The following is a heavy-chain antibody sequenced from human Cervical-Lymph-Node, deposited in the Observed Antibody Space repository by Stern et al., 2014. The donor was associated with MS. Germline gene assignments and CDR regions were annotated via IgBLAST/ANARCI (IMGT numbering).Heavy chain of an antibody. CDR3: ARGVVSNRAAATLHNLFDP. D-gene: IGHD2-15*01. Sequence: QVQLVQSGAEVKKPGASMNVSCKPSGGTFSSSYAITWMRQAPGQGLEWMGRIIPLLGLANYAQKFQGRVIITADKSTSTTYMELSSLTSEDTAVYYCARGVVSNRAAATLHNLFDPWGQGTLVTVSS. J-gene: IGHJ5*02. CDR2: IIPLLGLA. CDR1: GGTFSSSYA. V-gene: IGHV1-69*09.